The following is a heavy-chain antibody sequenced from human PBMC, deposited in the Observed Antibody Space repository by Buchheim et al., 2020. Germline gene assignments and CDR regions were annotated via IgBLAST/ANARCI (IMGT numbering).Heavy chain of an antibody. D-gene: IGHD1-1*01. V-gene: IGHV2-70*15. J-gene: IGHJ4*02. CDR3: AQITVTEGTNRVDS. Sequence: QVTLRESGPALVKPTQTLTLTCTFSGFSLRTSGMCVTWIRQSPGKALEWLARIDWDDDKYYSTSLKTRLTISKDTSKNQVVLTMTNMDPADTATYYCAQITVTEGTNRVDSWGRGTL. CDR2: IDWDDDK. CDR1: GFSLRTSGMC.